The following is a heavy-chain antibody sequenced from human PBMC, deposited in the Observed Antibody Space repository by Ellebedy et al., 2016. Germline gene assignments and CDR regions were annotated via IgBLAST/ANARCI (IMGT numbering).Heavy chain of an antibody. CDR2: ISANSDIT. J-gene: IGHJ5*02. Sequence: GESLKISXTASELNLGNYFMSWVRQAPGKGLEWVSTISANSDITRYADSVKGRFTVSRDNSRNTVYLRMNNLRVEDTALYYCRQGHYADLWGQGTLVTVSS. D-gene: IGHD4-17*01. V-gene: IGHV3-23*01. CDR1: ELNLGNYF. CDR3: RQGHYADL.